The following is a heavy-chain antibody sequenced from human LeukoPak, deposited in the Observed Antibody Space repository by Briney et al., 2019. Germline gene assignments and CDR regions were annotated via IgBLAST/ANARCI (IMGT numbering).Heavy chain of an antibody. Sequence: SETLSLTCAVYGGSFSGYYWSWIRQPPGKGLEWIGEINHSGSTNYNPSLKSRVTISVDTSKNQFSLKLSSVTAADTAVYYCARVPAAHARCYYYYGMDVWGQGTTVTVSS. CDR3: ARVPAAHARCYYYYGMDV. J-gene: IGHJ6*02. CDR1: GGSFSGYY. D-gene: IGHD2-2*01. V-gene: IGHV4-34*01. CDR2: INHSGST.